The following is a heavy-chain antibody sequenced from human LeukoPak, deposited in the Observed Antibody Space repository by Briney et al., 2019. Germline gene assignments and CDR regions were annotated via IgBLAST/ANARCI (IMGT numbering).Heavy chain of an antibody. V-gene: IGHV3-74*01. Sequence: GGSLRLSCAASGFTFSSYWMHWVRQAPGKGLVWFSRIHSDGSSTSYADSVRGRFTISRDDAKSTLYLQMNSLRAEDTAVYYCARSGWPYYFVYWGQGTLVTVSS. J-gene: IGHJ4*02. CDR2: IHSDGSST. D-gene: IGHD3-22*01. CDR1: GFTFSSYW. CDR3: ARSGWPYYFVY.